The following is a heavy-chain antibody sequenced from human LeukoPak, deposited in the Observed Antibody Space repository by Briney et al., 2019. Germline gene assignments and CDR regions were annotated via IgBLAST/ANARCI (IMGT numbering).Heavy chain of an antibody. V-gene: IGHV5-51*01. D-gene: IGHD2-8*01. J-gene: IGHJ4*02. Sequence: GESLKMYCAGSGFNFPNYWLAWVRQLPGKGLEWVGIIWLGNSFTRYNPSLQGLVSISADKSINTAYLQWTSLRASDTAKYYCARGINGHYDYWGQGTLVTVSS. CDR1: GFNFPNYW. CDR2: IWLGNSFT. CDR3: ARGINGHYDY.